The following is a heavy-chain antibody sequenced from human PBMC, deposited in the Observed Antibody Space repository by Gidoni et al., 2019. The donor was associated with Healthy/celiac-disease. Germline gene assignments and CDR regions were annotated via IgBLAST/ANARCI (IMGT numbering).Heavy chain of an antibody. D-gene: IGHD1-26*01. CDR3: VRRDGR. J-gene: IGHJ4*02. CDR1: GFTFSNFA. CDR2: ITDSGGNT. Sequence: EVQLLESGGGLILPGGSLRLSCTAAGFTFSNFAMSWVRQPPGTGLGWVAAITDSGGNTYYADSVKGRFTISRDNSKNTLDLQMNSLRAEDTAVYYCVRRDGRWGQGTLVTVSS. V-gene: IGHV3-23*01.